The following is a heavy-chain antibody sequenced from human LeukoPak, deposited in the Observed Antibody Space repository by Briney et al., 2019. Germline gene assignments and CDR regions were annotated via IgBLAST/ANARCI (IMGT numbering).Heavy chain of an antibody. CDR2: ISYDGSNK. CDR1: GFTFSSYG. J-gene: IGHJ6*02. Sequence: GRSLRVYCAASGFTFSSYGMHWVRQAPGKGLEWVAVISYDGSNKYYADSVKGRFTISRDNSKNTLYLQMNSLRAEDTAVYYCAKELTTVTSYVFYCYYGMDVWGQGTTVIVSS. V-gene: IGHV3-30*18. D-gene: IGHD4-17*01. CDR3: AKELTTVTSYVFYCYYGMDV.